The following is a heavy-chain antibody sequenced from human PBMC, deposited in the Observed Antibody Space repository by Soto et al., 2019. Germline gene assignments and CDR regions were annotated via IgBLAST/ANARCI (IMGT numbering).Heavy chain of an antibody. J-gene: IGHJ4*02. CDR1: GDSVSSNSAA. CDR3: ASCRDIYGALCAHFDY. V-gene: IGHV6-1*01. Sequence: PSQTLSLTCAISGDSVSSNSAAWNWIRQSPSGGLEWLGRTYYRSKWYNDYAVSVKSRITINPDTSKNQISLQLNSVTPEDTAVYYCASCRDIYGALCAHFDYWGRGILVTVSS. CDR2: TYYRSKWYN. D-gene: IGHD5-12*01.